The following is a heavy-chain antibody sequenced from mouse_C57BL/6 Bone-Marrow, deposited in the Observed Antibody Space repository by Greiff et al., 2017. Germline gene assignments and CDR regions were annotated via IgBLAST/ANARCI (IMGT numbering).Heavy chain of an antibody. V-gene: IGHV1-50*01. D-gene: IGHD1-1*01. CDR3: ARWVPYYYGSIV. CDR1: GYTFTSYW. Sequence: VQLQQPGAELVKPGASVKLSCKASGYTFTSYWMQWVKQRPGQGLEWIGEIDPSDSYTNYNQKFKGKATLTVDTSSSTAYMQLSSLTSEDSAVYYWARWVPYYYGSIVWGTGTTVTVSS. CDR2: IDPSDSYT. J-gene: IGHJ1*03.